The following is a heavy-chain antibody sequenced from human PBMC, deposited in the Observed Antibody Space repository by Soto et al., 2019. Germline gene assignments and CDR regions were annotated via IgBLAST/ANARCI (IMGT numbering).Heavy chain of an antibody. J-gene: IGHJ5*02. CDR3: ARDSLVVVTAMGS. CDR1: GYTFTSYG. CDR2: ISAYNGNT. V-gene: IGHV1-18*01. D-gene: IGHD2-21*02. Sequence: GASVKVSCKASGYTFTSYGISWLLQAPGQGLEWMGWISAYNGNTNYAQKLQGRVTMTTDTSTSTAYMELRSLRSDDTAVYYCARDSLVVVTAMGSWGQGTLVTVSS.